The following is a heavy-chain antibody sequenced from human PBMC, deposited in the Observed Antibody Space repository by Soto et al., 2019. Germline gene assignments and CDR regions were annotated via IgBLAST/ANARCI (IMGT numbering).Heavy chain of an antibody. Sequence: PSETLSLTCAVSGGSISRSNWWSWVRQPPGKGLEWIGEIYHSVSTNYHPSLKSRVTISVDKSKKKFSLKLTSLTAADTAVYYCARSITFDWLFFDNWGQGTLVTFCS. D-gene: IGHD3-9*01. J-gene: IGHJ4*02. CDR2: IYHSVST. V-gene: IGHV4-4*02. CDR1: GGSISRSNW. CDR3: ARSITFDWLFFDN.